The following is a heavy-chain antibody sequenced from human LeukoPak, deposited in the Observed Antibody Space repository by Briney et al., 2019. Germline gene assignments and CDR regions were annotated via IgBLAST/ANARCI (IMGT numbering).Heavy chain of an antibody. CDR3: ARGKKLPSLNWLDP. J-gene: IGHJ5*02. Sequence: MASETLSLTCAVSGYSISSGYYWGWIRQPPGKGLEWIGSIYHSGSTYYNPSLKSRVTISVDTSKNQFTLKLSSVTAADTAVYYCARGKKLPSLNWLDPWGQGTLVTVSS. D-gene: IGHD2-15*01. V-gene: IGHV4-38-2*01. CDR2: IYHSGST. CDR1: GYSISSGYY.